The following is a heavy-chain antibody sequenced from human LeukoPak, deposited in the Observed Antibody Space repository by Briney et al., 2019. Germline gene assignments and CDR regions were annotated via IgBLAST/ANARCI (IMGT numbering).Heavy chain of an antibody. CDR2: ISYDGTNK. CDR1: GFTFGNYA. J-gene: IGHJ3*02. Sequence: GGSLRLSCAASGFTFGNYAMHWVRQAPGKGLEWVAVISYDGTNKYYADSVKGRFTISRDNSKNTMYLQMNSLRAEDTAMYYCARAPMSYDSSGSGGAFDIWGQGTMVTVSS. V-gene: IGHV3-30-3*01. CDR3: ARAPMSYDSSGSGGAFDI. D-gene: IGHD3-22*01.